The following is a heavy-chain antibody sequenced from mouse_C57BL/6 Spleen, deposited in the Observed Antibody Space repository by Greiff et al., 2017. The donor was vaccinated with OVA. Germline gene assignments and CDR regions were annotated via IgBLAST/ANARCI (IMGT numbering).Heavy chain of an antibody. CDR2: IDPNSGGT. CDR3: AREPIGDYDEVYYAMDY. CDR1: GYTFTSYW. J-gene: IGHJ4*01. Sequence: VQLQQPGAELVKPGASVKLSCKASGYTFTSYWMHWVKQRPGRGLEWIGRIDPNSGGTKYNEKFKSKATLTVDKPSSTAYMQLSSLTSEDSAVYYCAREPIGDYDEVYYAMDYWGQGTSVTVSS. D-gene: IGHD2-4*01. V-gene: IGHV1-72*01.